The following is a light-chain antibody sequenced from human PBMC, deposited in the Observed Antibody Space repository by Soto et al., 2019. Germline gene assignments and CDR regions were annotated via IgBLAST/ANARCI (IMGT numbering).Light chain of an antibody. Sequence: EIVMTQSPATLSVSPGERATLSCRASQSVSSNLAWYQQKPGQAPRLLIYAASARATGIPARFSGSGSGTEFTLTISSLQSEDFALYYCQQYNNWPPWTFGQGTKVEIE. J-gene: IGKJ1*01. CDR1: QSVSSN. V-gene: IGKV3-15*01. CDR3: QQYNNWPPWT. CDR2: AAS.